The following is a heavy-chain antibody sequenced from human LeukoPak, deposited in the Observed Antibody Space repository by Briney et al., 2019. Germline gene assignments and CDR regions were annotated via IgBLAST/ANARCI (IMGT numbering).Heavy chain of an antibody. J-gene: IGHJ4*02. V-gene: IGHV4-4*07. CDR2: IYTSGST. Sequence: SETLSLTCTVSGGSISSYYWSWIRQPAGKGLEWIGRIYTSGSTNYNPSLKSRVTMSVDTSKNQFSLKLSSVTAADTAVYYCAVGFPSIAAPLYWGQGTLVTVSS. D-gene: IGHD6-6*01. CDR1: GGSISSYY. CDR3: AVGFPSIAAPLY.